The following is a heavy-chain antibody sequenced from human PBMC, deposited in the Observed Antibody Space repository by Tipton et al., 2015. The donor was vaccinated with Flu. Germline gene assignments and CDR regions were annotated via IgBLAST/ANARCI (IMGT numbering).Heavy chain of an antibody. CDR3: ARDSLVIPLDY. CDR2: IIGSGGST. CDR1: GFAFSNSA. J-gene: IGHJ4*02. Sequence: GSLRLSCAASGFAFSNSAMHWVRQAPGKGLEWVSGIIGSGGSTYHADSVKGRFAISRDNSKNTLYLQMNNLRAEDTAVYYCARDSLVIPLDYWGQGALVTVSS. D-gene: IGHD3-22*01. V-gene: IGHV3-23*01.